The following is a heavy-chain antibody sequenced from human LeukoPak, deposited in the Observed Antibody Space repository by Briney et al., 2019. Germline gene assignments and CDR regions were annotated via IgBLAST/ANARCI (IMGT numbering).Heavy chain of an antibody. CDR3: AKGAYYGD. CDR2: ISGSGDST. D-gene: IGHD3-3*01. Sequence: GGSLRLSCAASGFIFNTYVMNWVRQAPGKGLEWVSTISGSGDSTYYADSVKGRFTTSRDNSKNTLYLQMNSLRVEDTAVYYCAKGAYYGDWGQGTLVTISS. J-gene: IGHJ4*02. V-gene: IGHV3-23*01. CDR1: GFIFNTYV.